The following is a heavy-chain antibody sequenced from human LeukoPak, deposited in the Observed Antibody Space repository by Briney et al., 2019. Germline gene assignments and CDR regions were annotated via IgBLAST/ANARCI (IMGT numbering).Heavy chain of an antibody. CDR3: ARDSYSSSWYGYFDY. V-gene: IGHV4-4*07. CDR1: GGSTSGYY. J-gene: IGHJ4*02. D-gene: IGHD6-13*01. Sequence: SETLSLTCTVSGGSTSGYYWSWIRQPAGKGLEWIGRIYTSGSTNYNPSLKSRVTMSLDTSKNQFSLKLSSVTAADTAVYYCARDSYSSSWYGYFDYWGQGTLVTVSS. CDR2: IYTSGST.